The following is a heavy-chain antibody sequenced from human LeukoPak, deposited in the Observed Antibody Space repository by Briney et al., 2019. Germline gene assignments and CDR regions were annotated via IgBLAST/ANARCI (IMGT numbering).Heavy chain of an antibody. J-gene: IGHJ6*02. CDR3: ARDDSMVTVSGMGV. CDR1: GFTFSSYV. D-gene: IGHD2-21*02. V-gene: IGHV3-48*03. Sequence: GGSLRLSCAASGFTFSSYVMNWVRQAPGKGLEWVSYISGSGSMIYYADSVKGRFTISRDNAKNSLYLQMNSLRVEDTAVYYCARDDSMVTVSGMGVGGQGTTVTVSS. CDR2: ISGSGSMI.